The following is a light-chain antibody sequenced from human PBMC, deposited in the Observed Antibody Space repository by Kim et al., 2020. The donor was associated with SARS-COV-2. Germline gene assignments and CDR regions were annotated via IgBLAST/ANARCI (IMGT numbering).Light chain of an antibody. CDR3: QQYDNSPPVT. J-gene: IGKJ4*01. Sequence: PWERATLSCRASQSVSSNSLVWCQQKPGQAPRLLIYGASSRATGIPDRFSGSGSGTDFTLTISRLEPEDFAVYYCQQYDNSPPVTFGGGTRVEIK. CDR2: GAS. V-gene: IGKV3-20*01. CDR1: QSVSSNS.